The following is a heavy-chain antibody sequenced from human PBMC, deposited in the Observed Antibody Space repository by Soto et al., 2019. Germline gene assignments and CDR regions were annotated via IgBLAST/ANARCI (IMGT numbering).Heavy chain of an antibody. CDR2: IRSKANSYAT. V-gene: IGHV3-73*01. CDR1: GFTVSVSV. CDR3: TRLGGGDLFDY. D-gene: IGHD2-21*02. Sequence: SPKLSCASSGFTVSVSVMLFVRQSSGKGLEWVGRIRSKANSYATAYAASVKGRFTISRDDSKNTAYLQMNSLKTEDTAVYYCTRLGGGDLFDYWGQGTLVTVSS. J-gene: IGHJ4*02.